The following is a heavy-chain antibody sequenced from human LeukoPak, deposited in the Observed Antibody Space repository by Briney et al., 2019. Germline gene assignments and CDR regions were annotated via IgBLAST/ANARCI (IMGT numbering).Heavy chain of an antibody. CDR3: ARGDEYTYGYFDY. CDR1: GFTFSTYW. J-gene: IGHJ4*02. CDR2: INRGGSST. D-gene: IGHD3-10*01. V-gene: IGHV3-74*01. Sequence: GGSLRLSCAASGFTFSTYWMHWVRQAPGKGLVWVSLINRGGSSTSYADSVKGRFTISRDNAKNTVYMQMNSLRAEDTAVYYCARGDEYTYGYFDYWGQGTLVTVSS.